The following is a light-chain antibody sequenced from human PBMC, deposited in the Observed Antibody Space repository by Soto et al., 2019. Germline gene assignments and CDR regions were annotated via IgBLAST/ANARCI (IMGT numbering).Light chain of an antibody. Sequence: QSASVSGSPGQSITISCTGTSSDVGGYNYVSWYQQHPGKAPKLMIYDVSNRLSGVSNRFSGSKSGNTASLTISGLQAEDEADYYCSSYTSSRIVVFGGGTKLTVL. J-gene: IGLJ2*01. CDR2: DVS. V-gene: IGLV2-14*03. CDR1: SSDVGGYNY. CDR3: SSYTSSRIVV.